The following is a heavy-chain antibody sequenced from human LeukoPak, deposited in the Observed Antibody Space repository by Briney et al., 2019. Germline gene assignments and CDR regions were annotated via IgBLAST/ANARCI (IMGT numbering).Heavy chain of an antibody. CDR1: GYTFTSYD. CDR2: MNPNSGNT. Sequence: ASVKVSCKASGYTFTSYDINWVRRATGQGLEWMGWMNPNSGNTGYAQKFQGRVTMTRNTSISTAYMELSSLRSEDTAVYYCAKVGAEHDAFDIWGQGTMVTVSS. D-gene: IGHD1-26*01. V-gene: IGHV1-8*01. J-gene: IGHJ3*02. CDR3: AKVGAEHDAFDI.